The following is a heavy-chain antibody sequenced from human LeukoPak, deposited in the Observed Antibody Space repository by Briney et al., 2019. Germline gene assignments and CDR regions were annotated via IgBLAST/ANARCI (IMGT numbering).Heavy chain of an antibody. V-gene: IGHV3-66*01. CDR3: ARDVPGIH. CDR1: GFTFSSYA. D-gene: IGHD6-13*01. CDR2: IYSGGST. J-gene: IGHJ4*02. Sequence: QTGGSLRLSCAASGFTFSSYAMSWVRQAPGKGLEWVSVIYSGGSTYYADSVKGRFTISRDNSKNTLYLQMNSLRAEDTAVYYCARDVPGIHWGQGTLVTVSS.